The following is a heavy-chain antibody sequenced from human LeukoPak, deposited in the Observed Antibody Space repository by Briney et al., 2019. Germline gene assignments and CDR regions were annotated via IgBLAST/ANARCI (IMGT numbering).Heavy chain of an antibody. CDR1: GGSISSGDYY. CDR2: IYYSGST. D-gene: IGHD6-19*01. J-gene: IGHJ4*02. Sequence: SETLSLTCTVSGGSISSGDYYWSWIRQPPGKGLEWIGYIYYSGSTYYNPSLKSRVTISVDTSKNQFSLKLSSVTAADTAVYYCARVFGWSHFDYWGQGTLVTVSS. V-gene: IGHV4-30-4*01. CDR3: ARVFGWSHFDY.